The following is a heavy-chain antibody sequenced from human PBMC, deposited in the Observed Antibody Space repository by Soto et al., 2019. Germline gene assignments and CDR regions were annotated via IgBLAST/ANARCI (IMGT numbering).Heavy chain of an antibody. CDR1: GYTFTSYA. CDR3: ARDLQAAY. CDR2: INAGNGIT. V-gene: IGHV1-3*01. Sequence: QVQLVQSGAEVKKPGASVKVSCKASGYTFTSYAMHWVRQAPGQRLEWMGWINAGNGITKYSQKFQGRVTITRDTSASTAYMALSSLSSEDTAAYYCARDLQAAYWGQGTLVTVSS. D-gene: IGHD2-15*01. J-gene: IGHJ4*02.